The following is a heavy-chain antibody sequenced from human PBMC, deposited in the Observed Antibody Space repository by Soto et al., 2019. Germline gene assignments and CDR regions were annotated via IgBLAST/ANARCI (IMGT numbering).Heavy chain of an antibody. Sequence: GDSLKISCKGSGYSFTSYWISWVRQMPGKGLEWMGRIDPSDSYTNYSPSFQGHVTISADKSISTAYLQWSSLKASDTAMYYCVADTARTYYYYAMDVWGQGTTVTVSS. D-gene: IGHD5-18*01. CDR2: IDPSDSYT. CDR1: GYSFTSYW. V-gene: IGHV5-10-1*01. CDR3: VADTARTYYYYAMDV. J-gene: IGHJ6*02.